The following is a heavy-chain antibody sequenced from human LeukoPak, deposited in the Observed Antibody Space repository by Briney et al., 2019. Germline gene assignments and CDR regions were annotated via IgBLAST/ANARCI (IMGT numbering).Heavy chain of an antibody. CDR3: ARGFGGATTSFDY. CDR1: GGSVSSGAYY. D-gene: IGHD1-26*01. V-gene: IGHV4-61*08. CDR2: IYYSGTT. J-gene: IGHJ4*02. Sequence: SETLSLTCTVSGGSVSSGAYYWSWIRQPPGKGLEWIGYIYYSGTTNYNPSLKSRVTISIDTSRNQFSLKLSSVTAADTAVYYCARGFGGATTSFDYWGQGTLVTVSS.